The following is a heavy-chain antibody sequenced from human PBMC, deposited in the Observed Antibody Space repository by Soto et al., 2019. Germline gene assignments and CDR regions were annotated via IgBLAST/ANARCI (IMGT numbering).Heavy chain of an antibody. D-gene: IGHD2-15*01. CDR2: INHSGST. CDR3: ARGRISVVVVVAAPKGWFDP. CDR1: GGSFSGYY. V-gene: IGHV4-34*01. J-gene: IGHJ5*02. Sequence: PSETLSLTCAVYGGSFSGYYWSWIRQPPGKGLEWIGEINHSGSTNYNPSLKSRVTISVDTSKNQFSLKLSSVTAADTAVYYFARGRISVVVVVAAPKGWFDPWGQGTLVTVSS.